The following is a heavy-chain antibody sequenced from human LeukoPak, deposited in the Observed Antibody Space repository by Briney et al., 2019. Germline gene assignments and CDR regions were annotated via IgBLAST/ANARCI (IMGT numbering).Heavy chain of an antibody. CDR2: IIPIFGTA. Sequence: GASVKVSCKASGGTFSSYAISWVRQAPGQGLEWMGGIIPIFGTANYAQKFQGRVTITTDESTSTAYMELSSLRSEDTAVYYCARGSPDDFWSGRFDYWGQGTLVTVSS. CDR3: ARGSPDDFWSGRFDY. D-gene: IGHD3-3*01. V-gene: IGHV1-69*05. CDR1: GGTFSSYA. J-gene: IGHJ4*02.